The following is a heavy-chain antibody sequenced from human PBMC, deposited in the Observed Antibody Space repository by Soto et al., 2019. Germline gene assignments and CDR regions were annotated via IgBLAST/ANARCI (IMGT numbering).Heavy chain of an antibody. CDR3: ATGLRFLEWLSGFDY. Sequence: ASVKVSCKVSGYTLTELSMHWVRQAPGKGLEWMGGFDPEDGETIYAQKFQGRVTMTEDTSTDTAYMELSSLRSEDTAVYYCATGLRFLEWLSGFDYWGQGTLVTVSS. CDR1: GYTLTELS. V-gene: IGHV1-24*01. CDR2: FDPEDGET. D-gene: IGHD3-3*01. J-gene: IGHJ4*02.